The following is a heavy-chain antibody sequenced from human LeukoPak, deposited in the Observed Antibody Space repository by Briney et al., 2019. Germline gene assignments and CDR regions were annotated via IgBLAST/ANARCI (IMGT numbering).Heavy chain of an antibody. Sequence: GGSPRLSCAASGFTFDDYAMHWVRQAPGKGLEWVSLISGDGGSTYYADSVKGRFTISRDNSKNSLYLQMNSLRTEDTALYYCAQDLTAVAGHFDYWGQGTLVTVSS. CDR3: AQDLTAVAGHFDY. J-gene: IGHJ4*02. CDR1: GFTFDDYA. CDR2: ISGDGGST. D-gene: IGHD6-19*01. V-gene: IGHV3-43*02.